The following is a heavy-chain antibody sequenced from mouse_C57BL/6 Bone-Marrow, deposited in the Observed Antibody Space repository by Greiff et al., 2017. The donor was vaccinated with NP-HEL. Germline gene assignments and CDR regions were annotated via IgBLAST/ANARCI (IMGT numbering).Heavy chain of an antibody. CDR2: IDPSDSYT. CDR3: ASYSKGGY. CDR1: GYTFTSYW. V-gene: IGHV1-50*01. Sequence: QVQLQQPGAELVKPGASVKLSCKASGYTFTSYWMQWVKQRPGQGLEWIGEIDPSDSYTNYNQKFKGKATLTVDTSSSTAYMQLSSLTSEDSAVYYCASYSKGGYWGQGTTLTVSS. J-gene: IGHJ2*01. D-gene: IGHD2-5*01.